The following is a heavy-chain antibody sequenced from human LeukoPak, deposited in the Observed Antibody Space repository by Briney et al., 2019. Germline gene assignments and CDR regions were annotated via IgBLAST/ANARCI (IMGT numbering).Heavy chain of an antibody. J-gene: IGHJ6*02. CDR1: GFTFSSYG. CDR3: ATAVYDSSGYYSEPFKGYYYYGMDV. Sequence: QTGGSLRLSCAASGFTFSSYGMHWVRQAPGKGLEWVAVIWYDGSNKYYADSVKGRFTISRDNSKNTLYLQMNSLRAEDTAVYYCATAVYDSSGYYSEPFKGYYYYGMDVWGQGTTVTVSS. CDR2: IWYDGSNK. V-gene: IGHV3-33*01. D-gene: IGHD3-22*01.